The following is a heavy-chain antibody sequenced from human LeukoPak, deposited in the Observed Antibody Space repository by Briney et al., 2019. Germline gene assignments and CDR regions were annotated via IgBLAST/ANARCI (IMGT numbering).Heavy chain of an antibody. CDR1: GGSISSYY. V-gene: IGHV4-59*08. CDR2: IYYSGST. CDR3: ARGYNWFDP. J-gene: IGHJ5*02. Sequence: PSETLCLTCTVSGGSISSYYWSWIRQPPGKGLEWIGYIYYSGSTNYNPSLKSRVTISVDTSKNQFSLKLSSVTAADTAVYYCARGYNWFDPWGQGTLLIISS.